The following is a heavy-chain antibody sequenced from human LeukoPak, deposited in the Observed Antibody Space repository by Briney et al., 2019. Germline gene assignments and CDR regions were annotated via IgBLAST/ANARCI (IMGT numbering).Heavy chain of an antibody. V-gene: IGHV4-59*01. CDR1: GGSISSYY. Sequence: SETPSLTCTVSGGSISSYYWSWIRQPPGKGLEWIGYIYYSGSTNYNPSLKSRVTISVDTSKNQFSLKLSSVTAADTAVYYCARVRSGPYGDYRIDYWDQGTLVTVSS. CDR2: IYYSGST. D-gene: IGHD4-17*01. J-gene: IGHJ4*02. CDR3: ARVRSGPYGDYRIDY.